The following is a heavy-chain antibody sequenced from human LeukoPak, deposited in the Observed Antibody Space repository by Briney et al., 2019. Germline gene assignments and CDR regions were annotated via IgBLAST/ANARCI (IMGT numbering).Heavy chain of an antibody. CDR1: GYTFTGYY. CDR3: ARGRGSTSSNFDQ. D-gene: IGHD2-2*01. J-gene: IGHJ4*02. Sequence: ASVKVSCKASGYTFTGYYMHWVRQAPGQGLEWMGWINPNSGGTNYAQKFQGRVTMTRDTSISTAYMELSRLTSDDTAVYYCARGRGSTSSNFDQWGKGTLVTVSS. V-gene: IGHV1-2*02. CDR2: INPNSGGT.